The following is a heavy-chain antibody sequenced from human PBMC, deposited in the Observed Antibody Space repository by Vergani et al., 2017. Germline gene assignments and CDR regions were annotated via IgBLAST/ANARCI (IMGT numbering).Heavy chain of an antibody. CDR1: GFTFSSYG. J-gene: IGHJ4*02. V-gene: IGHV3-33*01. CDR3: ARDGGMANPATFDY. CDR2: IWYDGSNK. D-gene: IGHD5-24*01. Sequence: QVQLVESGGGVVQPGRSLRLSCAASGFTFSSYGMHWVRQAPGKGLGWVAVIWYDGSNKYYADSVKGRFTISRDNSKNTLYLQMNSLRAEDTAVYYCARDGGMANPATFDYWGQGTLVTVSS.